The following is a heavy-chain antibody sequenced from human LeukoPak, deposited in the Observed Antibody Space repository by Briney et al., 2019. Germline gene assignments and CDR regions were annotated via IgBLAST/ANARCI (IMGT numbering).Heavy chain of an antibody. V-gene: IGHV1-24*01. Sequence: GASVKVSCKVSGYTLTELSMHWVRQAPGKGLEWMGGFDPEDGETIYAQKFQERVTITRDMSTSTAYMELSSLRSEDTAVYYRAATGMDVWGQGTTVTVSS. CDR2: FDPEDGET. CDR3: AATGMDV. CDR1: GYTLTELS. J-gene: IGHJ6*02.